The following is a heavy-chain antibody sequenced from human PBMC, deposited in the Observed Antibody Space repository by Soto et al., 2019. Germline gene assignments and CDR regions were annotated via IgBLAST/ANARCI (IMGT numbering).Heavy chain of an antibody. CDR2: INHSGST. D-gene: IGHD1-26*01. J-gene: IGHJ6*02. Sequence: SLTCAVYGGSFSGYYWSWIRQPPGKGLEWIGEINHSGSTNYNPSLKSRVTISVDTSKNQFSLKLSSVTAADTAVYYCARVGGSNHHVDVWGQGTTVTVSS. V-gene: IGHV4-34*01. CDR1: GGSFSGYY. CDR3: ARVGGSNHHVDV.